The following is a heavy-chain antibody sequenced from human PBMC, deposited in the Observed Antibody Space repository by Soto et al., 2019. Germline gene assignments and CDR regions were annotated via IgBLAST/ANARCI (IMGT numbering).Heavy chain of an antibody. Sequence: QLQLQESGPGLVKPSETLSLTCTVSSGSISNKDYNWAWIRQPPGKGLEWIGSIYYSGSTYYNASLKSRVTISVDTSKNQFSLKLSSVTAADTAVYYCASQAITGNMGRGYFDYWGQGTLVNVSS. V-gene: IGHV4-39*01. CDR1: SGSISNKDYN. D-gene: IGHD1-20*01. CDR3: ASQAITGNMGRGYFDY. J-gene: IGHJ4*02. CDR2: IYYSGST.